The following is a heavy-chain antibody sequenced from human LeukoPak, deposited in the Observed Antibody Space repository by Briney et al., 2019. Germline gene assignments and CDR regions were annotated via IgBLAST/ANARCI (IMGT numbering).Heavy chain of an antibody. J-gene: IGHJ4*02. Sequence: SETLSLTCAVYGGSFSGYYWSWIRQPPGKGLEWIGEISHSGSTNYNPSLKSRVTISVDTSKNQFSLKLSSVTAADTAVYYCAAGDYSGDYLGQGTLVTVSS. D-gene: IGHD2-15*01. CDR1: GGSFSGYY. CDR3: AAGDYSGDY. CDR2: ISHSGST. V-gene: IGHV4-34*01.